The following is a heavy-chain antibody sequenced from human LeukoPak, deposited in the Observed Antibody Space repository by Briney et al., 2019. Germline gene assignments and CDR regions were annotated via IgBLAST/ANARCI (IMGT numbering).Heavy chain of an antibody. V-gene: IGHV3-21*01. Sequence: KTGGSLRLSCAASGFTLSSYWMSWVRQAPGKGLEWVSSISSSSSYIYYADSVKGRFTISRDNAKNSLYLQMNSLRAEDTAVYYCARVGQGSSWDYWGQGTLVTVSS. CDR3: ARVGQGSSWDY. J-gene: IGHJ4*02. CDR1: GFTLSSYW. CDR2: ISSSSSYI. D-gene: IGHD6-13*01.